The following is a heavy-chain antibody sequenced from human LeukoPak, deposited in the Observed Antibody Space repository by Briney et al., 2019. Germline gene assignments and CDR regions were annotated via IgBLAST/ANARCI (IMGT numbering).Heavy chain of an antibody. CDR2: IRYDGSSK. CDR3: AKGSYGSGSYPDY. CDR1: RFTFSNYG. Sequence: GGSLRLSCAASRFTFSNYGMHWVRQAPGKGLEWVAFIRYDGSSKYYADSVKGRFTISRDNSKNSLYLQMNSLRAEDMALYYCAKGSYGSGSYPDYWGQGTLVTVSS. V-gene: IGHV3-30*02. J-gene: IGHJ4*02. D-gene: IGHD3-10*01.